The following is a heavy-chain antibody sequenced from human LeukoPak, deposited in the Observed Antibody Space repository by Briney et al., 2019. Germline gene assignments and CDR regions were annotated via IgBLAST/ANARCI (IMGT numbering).Heavy chain of an antibody. CDR2: ISGSGGST. Sequence: PGGSLRLSCAASGFTFSSYAMSWVRQAPGKGLEWVSAISGSGGSTYYADSVKGRFTISRDNSKNTLYLQMNSLRAGDTAVYYCAKGYYDSSGCYFDYWGQGTLVTVSS. CDR3: AKGYYDSSGCYFDY. CDR1: GFTFSSYA. D-gene: IGHD3-22*01. J-gene: IGHJ4*02. V-gene: IGHV3-23*01.